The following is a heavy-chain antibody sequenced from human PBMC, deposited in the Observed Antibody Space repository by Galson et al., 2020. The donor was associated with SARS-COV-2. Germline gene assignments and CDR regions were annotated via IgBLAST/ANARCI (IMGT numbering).Heavy chain of an antibody. CDR1: GGSISSYY. V-gene: IGHV4-59*08. CDR3: ASINCSGGSCYWFDP. Sequence: SETLSLTCTVSGGSISSYYWSWIRQPPGKVLEWIGYIYYSGSTNYNPSLKSRVTISVDTSKNQFSLKLSSVTAADTAVYYCASINCSGGSCYWFDPWGQGTLVTVSS. J-gene: IGHJ5*02. CDR2: IYYSGST. D-gene: IGHD2-15*01.